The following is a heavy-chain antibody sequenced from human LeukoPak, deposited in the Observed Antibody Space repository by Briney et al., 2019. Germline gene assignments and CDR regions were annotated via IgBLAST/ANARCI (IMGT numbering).Heavy chain of an antibody. V-gene: IGHV3-23*01. CDR3: AKGAKDY. Sequence: GGSLRLSCATSGFTFSSYAMSWVRQAPGKGLEWVLTISGSGDSTYYADSVKGRFTISRDISKNTLCLQMNNLRAEDTALYYCAKGAKDYWGQGTLVTVSS. CDR2: ISGSGDST. CDR1: GFTFSSYA. J-gene: IGHJ4*02.